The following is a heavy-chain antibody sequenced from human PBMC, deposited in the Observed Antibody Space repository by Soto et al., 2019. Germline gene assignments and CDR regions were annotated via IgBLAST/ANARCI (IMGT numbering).Heavy chain of an antibody. CDR2: VSASGLNT. D-gene: IGHD1-1*01. V-gene: IGHV3-23*01. J-gene: IGHJ4*02. CDR3: AKRHTTVATPANYFDY. CDR1: GFTFSTYA. Sequence: GGSLRLSCAASGFTFSTYAMAWVRQAPGKGLEWVSGVSASGLNTDYADSVKGRFTISRDDSKNTLYLQMNSLRAEDTAVYYCAKRHTTVATPANYFDYWGQGTLVTVSS.